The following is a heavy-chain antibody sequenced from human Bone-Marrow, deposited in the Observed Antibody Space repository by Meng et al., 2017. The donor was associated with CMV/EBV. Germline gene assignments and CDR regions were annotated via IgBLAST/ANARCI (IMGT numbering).Heavy chain of an antibody. CDR3: ARLFLGSWTQYFFDY. CDR1: GFSLSNARMG. Sequence: SGPTLVKPTETLTLTCTVSGFSLSNARMGVSWIRQPPGKALEWLADIFSNDEKSYSTSLKSRLTISNDTSKSQVVLTMTNMDPVDTATYYCARLFLGSWTQYFFDYWGQGTLVTVSS. J-gene: IGHJ4*02. V-gene: IGHV2-26*01. D-gene: IGHD3/OR15-3a*01. CDR2: IFSNDEK.